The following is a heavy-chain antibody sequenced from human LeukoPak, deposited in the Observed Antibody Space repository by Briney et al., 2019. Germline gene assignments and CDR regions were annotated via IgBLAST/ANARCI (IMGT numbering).Heavy chain of an antibody. V-gene: IGHV4-38-2*01. CDR1: GYSISSGYY. CDR3: RWYYYYYGMDV. D-gene: IGHD4-23*01. Sequence: SETLSLTCAVSGYSISSGYYWGWIRQPPGKGLEWIGSIYHSGSTYYNPSLKSRVTISVDTSKNQFSLKLSSVTAADTAVYYCRWYYYYYGMDVWGQGTTVTVSS. J-gene: IGHJ6*02. CDR2: IYHSGST.